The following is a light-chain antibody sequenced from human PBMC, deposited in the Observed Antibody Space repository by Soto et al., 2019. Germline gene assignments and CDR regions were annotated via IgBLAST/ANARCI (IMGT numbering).Light chain of an antibody. CDR2: GAS. CDR3: QQRSNWPPVLT. Sequence: EIVLTQSPASLSLSPGERATLSCRASQSVSSHLAWFQQRHGQAPRLLIYGASNRATGIPARFGGSGSGTNFTPTISSLEPEDFEVFYVQQRSNWPPVLTFGGGTKVEIK. V-gene: IGKV3-11*01. CDR1: QSVSSH. J-gene: IGKJ4*01.